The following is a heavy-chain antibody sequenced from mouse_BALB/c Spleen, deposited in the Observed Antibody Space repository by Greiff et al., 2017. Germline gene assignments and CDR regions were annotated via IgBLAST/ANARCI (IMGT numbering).Heavy chain of an antibody. CDR2: ISSGGSYT. V-gene: IGHV5-9-4*01. CDR3: ARETTGVATEPGYFDY. CDR1: GFTFSSYA. Sequence: EVQGVESGGGLVKPGGSLKLSCAASGFTFSSYAMSWVRQSPEKRLEWVAEISSGGSYTYYPDTVTGRFTISRDNAKNTLYLEMSSLRSEDTAMYYCARETTGVATEPGYFDYGGQGTTLTVSS. J-gene: IGHJ2*01. D-gene: IGHD1-1*01.